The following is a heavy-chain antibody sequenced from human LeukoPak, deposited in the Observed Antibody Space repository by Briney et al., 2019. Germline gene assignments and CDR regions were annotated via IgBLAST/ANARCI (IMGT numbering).Heavy chain of an antibody. CDR2: ISSSSSYI. CDR3: AANLYGSGSYIDY. J-gene: IGHJ4*02. V-gene: IGHV3-21*01. CDR1: GFTFSSYS. Sequence: GGSLRLSCAASGFTFSSYSMNWARQAPGKGLEWVSSISSSSSYIYYADSVKGRFTISRDNAKNSLYLQMNSLRAEDTAVYYCAANLYGSGSYIDYWGQGTLVTVSS. D-gene: IGHD3-10*01.